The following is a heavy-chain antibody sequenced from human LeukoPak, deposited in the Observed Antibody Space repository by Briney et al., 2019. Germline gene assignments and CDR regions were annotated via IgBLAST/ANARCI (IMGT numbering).Heavy chain of an antibody. CDR3: AKDDAWLQYGN. Sequence: GGSLRLSCVASGFTFRSHGMNWVRQAPGRGLEWVSGISPNGVITYYADSVKGRFTISRDNSKGTVYLQMNSLRPEDTAVYYCAKDDAWLQYGNWGRGTLVTVSS. V-gene: IGHV3-23*01. D-gene: IGHD5-24*01. CDR1: GFTFRSHG. J-gene: IGHJ4*02. CDR2: ISPNGVIT.